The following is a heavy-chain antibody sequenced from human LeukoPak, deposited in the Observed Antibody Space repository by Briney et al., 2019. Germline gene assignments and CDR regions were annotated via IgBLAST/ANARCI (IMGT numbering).Heavy chain of an antibody. D-gene: IGHD2-8*01. J-gene: IGHJ6*03. V-gene: IGHV3-30*18. Sequence: GGSLRLSCAASGFTFSSYGMHWVRQAPGKGLEWVAVISYDGSNKYYADSVKGRFTISRDNSENTLYLQMNSLRAEDTAVYYCAEDGVRTPYYYYYYMDVWGKGTTVTVSS. CDR1: GFTFSSYG. CDR2: ISYDGSNK. CDR3: AEDGVRTPYYYYYYMDV.